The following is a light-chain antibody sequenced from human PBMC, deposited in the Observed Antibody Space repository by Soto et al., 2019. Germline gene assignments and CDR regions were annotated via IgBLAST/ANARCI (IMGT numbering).Light chain of an antibody. CDR1: RSDVGSYNL. CDR2: AGS. Sequence: QSALTQPASVSGSPGQSITISCTGTRSDVGSYNLVSWYQQHPGKATKLMIYAGSKRPSGVSTRFSGSKSGNTASRTISGLQDEDEADYYCCSYAGSSTLSVVFGGGTKLTVL. J-gene: IGLJ2*01. CDR3: CSYAGSSTLSVV. V-gene: IGLV2-23*01.